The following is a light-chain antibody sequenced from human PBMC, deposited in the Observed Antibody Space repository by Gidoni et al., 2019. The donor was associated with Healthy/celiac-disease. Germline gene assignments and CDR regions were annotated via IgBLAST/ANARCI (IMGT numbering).Light chain of an antibody. J-gene: IGKJ1*01. CDR2: AAS. CDR1: QSISSY. Sequence: DIQMTQYPSSLSASVGDRVTIPCRASQSISSYLNWYQQKPGKAPKLLIYAASSLPSGVPSRFSGSGSGTDFTLTISSLQPEDFATYYCQQSYSTPRWTFGQGTKVEIK. CDR3: QQSYSTPRWT. V-gene: IGKV1-39*01.